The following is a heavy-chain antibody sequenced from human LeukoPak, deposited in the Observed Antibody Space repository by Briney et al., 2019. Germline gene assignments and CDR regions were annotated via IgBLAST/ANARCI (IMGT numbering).Heavy chain of an antibody. Sequence: QAGGSLRLSCAASGFTFSSYWMSWVRQAPGKGLEWVANIKQDGSEKYYVDSVKGRFTISRDNAKNSLYLQMNSLRAEDTAVYYCARPTIPYYYDSSGYYYVVAAFDIWGQGTMVTVSS. D-gene: IGHD3-22*01. J-gene: IGHJ3*02. CDR3: ARPTIPYYYDSSGYYYVVAAFDI. CDR2: IKQDGSEK. CDR1: GFTFSSYW. V-gene: IGHV3-7*01.